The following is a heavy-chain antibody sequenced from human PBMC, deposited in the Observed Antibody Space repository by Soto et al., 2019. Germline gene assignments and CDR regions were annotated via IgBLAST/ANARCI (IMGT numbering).Heavy chain of an antibody. Sequence: EVQLLESGGGLVQPGGSLRLSCAASGFTFSSYAMSWVRQAPGKGLEWVSAISGTGGVIYYTDSVKGRFTISRDNTQNTLYLQVNSLRAEDTAIYYCAKYFTVTTRIFDYWGQGTPVTVSS. D-gene: IGHD4-17*01. CDR2: ISGTGGVI. CDR1: GFTFSSYA. CDR3: AKYFTVTTRIFDY. J-gene: IGHJ4*02. V-gene: IGHV3-23*01.